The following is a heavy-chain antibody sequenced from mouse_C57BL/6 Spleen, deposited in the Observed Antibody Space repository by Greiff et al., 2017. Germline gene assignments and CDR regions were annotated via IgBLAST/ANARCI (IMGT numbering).Heavy chain of an antibody. CDR3: ARGIYDGYYADY. CDR2: IDPSDSYT. D-gene: IGHD2-3*01. V-gene: IGHV1-69*01. J-gene: IGHJ2*01. Sequence: QVQLQQPGAELVMPGASVKLSCKASGYTFTSYWMHWVKQRPGQGLEWIGEIDPSDSYTNYNQQFKGKSTLTVDKSSSTAYMQLSSLTSEDSAVYYCARGIYDGYYADYWGQGTTLTVSS. CDR1: GYTFTSYW.